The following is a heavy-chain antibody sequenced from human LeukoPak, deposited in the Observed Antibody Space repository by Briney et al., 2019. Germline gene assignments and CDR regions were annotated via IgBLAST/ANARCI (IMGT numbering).Heavy chain of an antibody. CDR1: GFTFGDYA. V-gene: IGHV3-49*04. Sequence: GGSLRLSCTASGFTFGDYAMNWVRQAPGKGLEWVAFIRSKTYGATTEYAASVKGRFTILRDDSESIAYLQMNSLKTEDTAVYYCTRLVATRLDYWGQGTLVTVSS. CDR3: TRLVATRLDY. D-gene: IGHD5-12*01. CDR2: IRSKTYGATT. J-gene: IGHJ4*02.